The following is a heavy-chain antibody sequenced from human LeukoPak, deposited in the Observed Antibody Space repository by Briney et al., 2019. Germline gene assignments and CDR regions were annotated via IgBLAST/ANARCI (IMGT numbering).Heavy chain of an antibody. J-gene: IGHJ4*02. V-gene: IGHV4-59*01. CDR3: ARVRRGTYYYDSSGYTTLRFDY. D-gene: IGHD3-22*01. CDR1: GGSISSYY. Sequence: SETLSLTCTVSGGSISSYYWSWIRQPPGKGLEWIGYIYYSGSTNYNPSLKSRVTISVDTSKNQFSLKLSSVTAADTAVYYCARVRRGTYYYDSSGYTTLRFDYWGQGTLVTVSS. CDR2: IYYSGST.